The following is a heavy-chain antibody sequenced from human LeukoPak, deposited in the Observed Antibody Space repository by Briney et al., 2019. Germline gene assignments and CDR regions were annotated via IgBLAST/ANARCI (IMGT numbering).Heavy chain of an antibody. Sequence: GASVKVSCKASGYTFTSYDINWVRQATGQGLEWMGWMNPNSDNTGYAQKFQGRVTMTRNTSISTAYMELSSLRSEDTAVYYCARSRSYSNYYDGMDVWGQGTTVTVSS. J-gene: IGHJ6*02. D-gene: IGHD4-11*01. CDR3: ARSRSYSNYYDGMDV. CDR2: MNPNSDNT. CDR1: GYTFTSYD. V-gene: IGHV1-8*02.